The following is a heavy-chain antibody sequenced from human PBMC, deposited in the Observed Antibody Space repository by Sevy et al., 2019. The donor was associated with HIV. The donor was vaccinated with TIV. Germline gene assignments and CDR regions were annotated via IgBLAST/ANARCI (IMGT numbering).Heavy chain of an antibody. CDR1: GGSISSSSYY. J-gene: IGHJ4*02. V-gene: IGHV4-39*02. CDR3: ARDWAIDGGWYFDY. CDR2: IYSTGST. D-gene: IGHD2-15*01. Sequence: SETLSLTCTVSGGSISSSSYYWGWIRQPPGKGLQWMGSIYSTGSTSYNPSLRSRVTVSADTSKNQFSLKLDSVSAAVTAVYYCARDWAIDGGWYFDYWGQGTLVTVSS.